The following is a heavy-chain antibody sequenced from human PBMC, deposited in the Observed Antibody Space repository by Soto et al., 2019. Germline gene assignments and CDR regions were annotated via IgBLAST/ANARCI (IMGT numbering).Heavy chain of an antibody. CDR2: ISYIGDT. V-gene: IGHV4-31*03. CDR1: GGSISSPAHF. J-gene: IGHJ5*02. D-gene: IGHD2-2*01. CDR3: AKGGTSSQWFAP. Sequence: TSETLSLTCTVSGGSISSPAHFWSWIRLHPEKGLEWIGYISYIGDTNYSPSLSSRITISADTSKSQFSLNLSSVTAADTAIYYCAKGGTSSQWFAPWGQGTLVTVSS.